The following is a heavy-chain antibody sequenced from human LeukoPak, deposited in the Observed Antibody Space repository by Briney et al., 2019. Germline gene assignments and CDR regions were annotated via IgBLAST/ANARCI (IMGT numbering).Heavy chain of an antibody. Sequence: VRSLRLSCAASGITFRRYGMHWVRQAPGKGLEWVAVIWYDGSNEYYADSVKGRFTISRDNSKTTVYLQMNSLRAEDTAVYYCARDNNWYFDYWGQGTLVTVSS. J-gene: IGHJ4*02. CDR2: IWYDGSNE. V-gene: IGHV3-33*08. CDR1: GITFRRYG. D-gene: IGHD1-1*01. CDR3: ARDNNWYFDY.